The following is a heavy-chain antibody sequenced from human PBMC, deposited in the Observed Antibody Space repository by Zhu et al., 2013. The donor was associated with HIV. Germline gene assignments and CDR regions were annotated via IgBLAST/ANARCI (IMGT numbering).Heavy chain of an antibody. Sequence: QVHLVQSGAEVKKPGASVKVSCKASGYSFTASYVHWLRQAPGQGLDWMGWINANTGDTNYAQRFQGKITLTRNTSINTAYMELSRLRSDDTAMYYCVTSSGTSPAYWGQGTLVTVSS. D-gene: IGHD1-1*01. CDR3: VTSSGTSPAY. J-gene: IGHJ4*02. V-gene: IGHV1-2*02. CDR1: GYSFTASY. CDR2: INANTGDT.